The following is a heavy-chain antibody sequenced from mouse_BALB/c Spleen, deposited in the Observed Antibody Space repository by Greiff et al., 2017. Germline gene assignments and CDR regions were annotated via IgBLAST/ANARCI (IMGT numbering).Heavy chain of an antibody. V-gene: IGHV1S135*01. CDR1: GYAFTSYN. CDR2: IDPYNGGT. D-gene: IGHD2-4*01. Sequence: EVKLMESGPELVKPGASVKVSCKASGYAFTSYNMYWVKQSHGKSLEWIGYIDPYNGGTSYNQKFKGKATLTVDKSSSTAYMHLNSLTSEDSAVYYCARGYYDYDGWFAYWGQGTLVTVSA. CDR3: ARGYYDYDGWFAY. J-gene: IGHJ3*01.